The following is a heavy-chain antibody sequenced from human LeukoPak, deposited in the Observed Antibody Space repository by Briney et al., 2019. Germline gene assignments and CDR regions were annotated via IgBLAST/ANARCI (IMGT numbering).Heavy chain of an antibody. CDR3: TTFVALRAFDV. V-gene: IGHV3-30*02. D-gene: IGHD3-10*02. Sequence: GGSLRLSCAASGFTFSSYGMHWVRQAPGKGLEWVAFIRYVGSNKYYADSVKGRFTISRGTSKNTLFLQMSSLTVEDTAVYYCTTFVALRAFDVWGQGTMVTVS. J-gene: IGHJ3*01. CDR1: GFTFSSYG. CDR2: IRYVGSNK.